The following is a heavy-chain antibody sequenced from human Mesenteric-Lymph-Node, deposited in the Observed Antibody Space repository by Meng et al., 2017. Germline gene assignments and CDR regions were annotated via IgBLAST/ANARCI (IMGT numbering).Heavy chain of an antibody. V-gene: IGHV3-11*01. CDR3: ARDRGYYGSGSFLY. D-gene: IGHD3-10*01. Sequence: QVQLVESGGGLVKPGGSLRPSWAASGFTFSDSYMSWIRQAPGKGLEWVSYISSSGRTIHYADSVKGRFTISRDNARNSLYLQMNSLRAEDTALYYCARDRGYYGSGSFLYWGQGTLVTVSS. CDR1: GFTFSDSY. J-gene: IGHJ4*02. CDR2: ISSSGRTI.